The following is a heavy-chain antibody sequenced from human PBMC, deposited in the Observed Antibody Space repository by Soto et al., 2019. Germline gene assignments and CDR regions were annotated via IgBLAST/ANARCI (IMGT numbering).Heavy chain of an antibody. Sequence: EVQVVESGGGLVQPGGSLRLSCAASGFIFNSFNMTWVRQAPGKGLEWVSCIGGSGSTIYYADSVKGRFTISRDNAKKSLYLQMTGVKAEDTAVYHCVSDYAYAFDVWGQGTMVNVS. V-gene: IGHV3-48*04. CDR2: IGGSGSTI. J-gene: IGHJ3*01. CDR1: GFIFNSFN. D-gene: IGHD3-16*01. CDR3: VSDYAYAFDV.